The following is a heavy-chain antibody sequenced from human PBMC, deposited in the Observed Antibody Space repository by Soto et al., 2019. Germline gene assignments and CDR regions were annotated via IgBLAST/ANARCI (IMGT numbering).Heavy chain of an antibody. CDR1: GYTFTSYG. J-gene: IGHJ3*01. V-gene: IGHV1-18*01. D-gene: IGHD2-15*01. CDR3: ARCSGGTCYASYAFDF. Sequence: QVQLVQSGAEVKKPGAAVKVSCKASGYTFTSYGISWVRQAPGQGLEWMGWITADNGDTNYAQKIQGRVTMTTDTSTNTAYMELRSLRSDDTAVYYCARCSGGTCYASYAFDFWGQGTMVTVSS. CDR2: ITADNGDT.